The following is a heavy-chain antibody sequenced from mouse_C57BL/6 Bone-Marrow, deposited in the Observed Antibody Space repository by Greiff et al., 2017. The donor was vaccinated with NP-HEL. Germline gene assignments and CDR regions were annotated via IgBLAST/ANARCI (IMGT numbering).Heavy chain of an antibody. J-gene: IGHJ4*01. Sequence: EVQLQESGPGLVKPSQSLSLTCSVTGYSITSGYYWNWIRQFPGNKLEWMGYISYDGGNNYNPSLKNQTSITRDTSKNQFYRKWTSVTTEDTPTYYGARDQHYSKADYAMDYWGQGTSVTVAS. CDR2: ISYDGGN. CDR3: ARDQHYSKADYAMDY. D-gene: IGHD2-5*01. CDR1: GYSITSGYY. V-gene: IGHV3-6*01.